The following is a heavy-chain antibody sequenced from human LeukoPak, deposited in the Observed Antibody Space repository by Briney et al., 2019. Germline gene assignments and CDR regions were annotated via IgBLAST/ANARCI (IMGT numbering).Heavy chain of an antibody. Sequence: ASVKVSCKASGYTSTSYYMHWVRQAPGQGLEWMGIINPSGGSTSYAQKFQGRVTMTRDMSTSTVYMELSSLRSEDTAVYYCARESSTVTTFFDYWGQGTLVTVSS. D-gene: IGHD4-17*01. V-gene: IGHV1-46*01. J-gene: IGHJ4*02. CDR1: GYTSTSYY. CDR2: INPSGGST. CDR3: ARESSTVTTFFDY.